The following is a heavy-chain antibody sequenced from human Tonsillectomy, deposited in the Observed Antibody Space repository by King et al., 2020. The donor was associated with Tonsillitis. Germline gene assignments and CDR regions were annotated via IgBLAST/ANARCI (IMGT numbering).Heavy chain of an antibody. V-gene: IGHV4-59*01. CDR3: AREWGDYDSSGYHLGDAFDI. CDR2: IYYSGST. CDR1: GGSISSYY. D-gene: IGHD3-22*01. Sequence: QLQESGPGLVKPSETLSLTCTVSGGSISSYYWSWIRQPPGKGLEWIGYIYYSGSTNYNPSLKSRVTISVDTSTNQFSLKLSSVTAADTAVYYCAREWGDYDSSGYHLGDAFDIWGQGTMVTVSS. J-gene: IGHJ3*02.